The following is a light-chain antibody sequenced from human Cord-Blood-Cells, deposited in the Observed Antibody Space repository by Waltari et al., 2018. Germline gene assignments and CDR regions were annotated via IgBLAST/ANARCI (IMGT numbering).Light chain of an antibody. CDR1: QSVSSH. J-gene: IGKJ4*01. CDR2: DAS. V-gene: IGKV3-11*01. CDR3: QQRSNWLT. Sequence: EIVLTQSPATLPLSPGERATHSCRASQSVSSHLAWYQQKPGQAPRLLIYDASNRATGIPARFSGSGSGTDFTLTISSLEPEDFAVYYCQQRSNWLTFGGGTKVEIK.